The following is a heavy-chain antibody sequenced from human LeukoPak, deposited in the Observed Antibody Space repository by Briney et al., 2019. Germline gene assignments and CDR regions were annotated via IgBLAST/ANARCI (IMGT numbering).Heavy chain of an antibody. V-gene: IGHV4-59*01. CDR3: ARDRILYY. D-gene: IGHD3-3*02. CDR1: GGSISSYY. Sequence: SETLSLTCTVSGGSISSYYWSWIRQPPGKGLEWIGYIYYSGSTNYNPSLRSRVTISVDTSKNQFSLKPSSVTAADTAVYYCARDRILYYWGQGTLVTVSS. CDR2: IYYSGST. J-gene: IGHJ4*02.